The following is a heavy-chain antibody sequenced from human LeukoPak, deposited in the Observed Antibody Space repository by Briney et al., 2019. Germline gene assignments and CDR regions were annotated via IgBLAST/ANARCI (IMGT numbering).Heavy chain of an antibody. J-gene: IGHJ4*02. D-gene: IGHD1-26*01. CDR3: ARASGSYFADFDY. CDR2: IYYSGST. V-gene: IGHV4-39*07. CDR1: GGSISSSSYY. Sequence: PSETLSLTCTVSGGSISSSSYYWGWIRQPPGKGLEWIGSIYYSGSTYYNPSLKSRVTISVDTSKNQFSLKLSSVTAADTAVYYCARASGSYFADFDYWGQGTLVTVSS.